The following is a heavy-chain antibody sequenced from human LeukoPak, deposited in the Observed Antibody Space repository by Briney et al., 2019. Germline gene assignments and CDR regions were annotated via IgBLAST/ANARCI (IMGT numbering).Heavy chain of an antibody. V-gene: IGHV4-4*07. CDR2: IYTSGST. CDR1: GGSISSYY. Sequence: SETLSLTCTVSGGSISSYYWSWIRQPPGKGLEWIGRIYTSGSTNYNPSLKSRVTMSVDTSENQFSLKLSSVTAADTAVYYCARAGAAAGTGYMDVWGKGTTVTVSS. CDR3: ARAGAAAGTGYMDV. J-gene: IGHJ6*03. D-gene: IGHD6-13*01.